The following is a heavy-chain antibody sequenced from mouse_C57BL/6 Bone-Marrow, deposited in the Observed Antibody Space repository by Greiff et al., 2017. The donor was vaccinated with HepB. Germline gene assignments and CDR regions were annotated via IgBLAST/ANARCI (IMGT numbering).Heavy chain of an antibody. J-gene: IGHJ1*03. CDR2: IYPRAGST. Sequence: QVQLQQSGPELVKPGASVKLSCKASGYTFTSYDINWVKQRPGQGLEWIGWIYPRAGSTKYNEKFKGKATLTVDTSSSTAYMELHSLTSEDSAVYFCARDTFYGSSYFWYFDFWGTGTTVTVSS. CDR1: GYTFTSYD. CDR3: ARDTFYGSSYFWYFDF. D-gene: IGHD1-1*01. V-gene: IGHV1-85*01.